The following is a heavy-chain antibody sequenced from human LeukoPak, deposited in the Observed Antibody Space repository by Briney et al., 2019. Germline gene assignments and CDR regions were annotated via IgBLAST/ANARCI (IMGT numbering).Heavy chain of an antibody. Sequence: NASETLSLTCAVSGGSISSSNWWSWVRQPPRKGLEWIGEIYHSGSTNYNPSLKSRVTISVDKSKNQFSLKLSSVTAADTAVYYCARGFSEVPYSSSWYSPFDPWGQGTLVTVSS. J-gene: IGHJ5*02. D-gene: IGHD6-13*01. CDR1: GGSISSSNW. CDR2: IYHSGST. V-gene: IGHV4-4*02. CDR3: ARGFSEVPYSSSWYSPFDP.